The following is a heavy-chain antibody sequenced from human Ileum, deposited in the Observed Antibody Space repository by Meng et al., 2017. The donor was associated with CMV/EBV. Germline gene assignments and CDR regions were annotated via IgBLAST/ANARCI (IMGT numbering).Heavy chain of an antibody. Sequence: SGGSISGCSYYWGWIRQPPGKGLEWIGSIYYSGSTYYNPSLKSRVTISVDTSKNQFSLKLSSVTAADTAVYYCARHESEYQLLNIDYWGQGTLVTVSS. CDR3: ARHESEYQLLNIDY. CDR2: IYYSGST. J-gene: IGHJ4*02. V-gene: IGHV4-39*01. CDR1: GGSISGCSYY. D-gene: IGHD2-2*01.